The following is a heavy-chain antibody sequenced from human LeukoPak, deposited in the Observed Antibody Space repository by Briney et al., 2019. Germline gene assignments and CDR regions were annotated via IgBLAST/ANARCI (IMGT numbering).Heavy chain of an antibody. CDR1: GYSFTSHA. J-gene: IGHJ6*02. Sequence: ASVKVSCKAPGYSFTSHALNWLRQAPGQGPEWMGWLNTNTGNPTYAQGFTGRFVFSLDTSVSTAYLQISSLKAEDTAVYYCARTFDDYYGRDVWGQGTTVTVSS. CDR3: ARTFDDYYGRDV. D-gene: IGHD3-9*01. CDR2: LNTNTGNP. V-gene: IGHV7-4-1*02.